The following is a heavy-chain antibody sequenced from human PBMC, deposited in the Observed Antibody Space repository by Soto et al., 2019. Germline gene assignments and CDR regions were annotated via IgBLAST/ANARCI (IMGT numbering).Heavy chain of an antibody. CDR3: ARDLGSSWYNWFDP. CDR2: INAGNGNT. V-gene: IGHV1-3*01. CDR1: GYTFTSYA. J-gene: IGHJ5*02. D-gene: IGHD6-13*01. Sequence: ASVKVSCKASGYTFTSYAMHWVRQAPGQRLEWMGWINAGNGNTKYSQKFQGRVTITRDTSASTAYMELSSLRSEDTAVYYCARDLGSSWYNWFDPWGQGTLVTVSS.